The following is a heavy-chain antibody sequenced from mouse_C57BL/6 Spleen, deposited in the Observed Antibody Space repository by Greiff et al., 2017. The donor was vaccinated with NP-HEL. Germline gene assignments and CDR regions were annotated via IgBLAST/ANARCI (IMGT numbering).Heavy chain of an antibody. CDR1: GFTFTDYY. J-gene: IGHJ3*01. D-gene: IGHD2-4*01. V-gene: IGHV7-3*01. Sequence: EVQVVESGGGLVQPGGSLSLSCAASGFTFTDYYMSWVRQPPGKALEWLGFIRNKANGYTTEYSASVKGRFTISRDNSQSILYLQMNALRAEDSATYYCARYGGDYDVAWFAYWGQGTLVTVSA. CDR2: IRNKANGYTT. CDR3: ARYGGDYDVAWFAY.